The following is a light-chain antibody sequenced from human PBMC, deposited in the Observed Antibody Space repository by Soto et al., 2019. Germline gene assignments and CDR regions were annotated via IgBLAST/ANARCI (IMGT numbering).Light chain of an antibody. CDR3: QQYSSSPVT. CDR2: GAS. J-gene: IGKJ4*01. V-gene: IGKV3-15*01. CDR1: QSVSSN. Sequence: EIVVTQSPATLSVSPGERATLSCRASQSVSSNLGWYQQKPGQAPRLLICGASTRATGIPARFSGSGSGTDFTLTISRLEPEDFAVYYCQQYSSSPVTFGGGTKVDIK.